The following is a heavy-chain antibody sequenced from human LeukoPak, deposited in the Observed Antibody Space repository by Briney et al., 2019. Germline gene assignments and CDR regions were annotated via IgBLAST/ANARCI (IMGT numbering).Heavy chain of an antibody. CDR1: GFTVSSNS. J-gene: IGHJ4*02. CDR2: IYSDNT. CDR3: ARDERRLFDY. Sequence: GGSLRLSCTVSGFTVSSNSMSWVRQAPGKGLEWVSFIYSDNTHYSDSVKGRFTISRDNAKNSLYLQMNSLRAEDTAVYYCARDERRLFDYWGQGTLVTVSP. V-gene: IGHV3-53*01.